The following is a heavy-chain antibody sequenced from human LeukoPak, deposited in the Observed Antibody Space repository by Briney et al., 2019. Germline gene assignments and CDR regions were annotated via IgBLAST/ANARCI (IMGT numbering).Heavy chain of an antibody. Sequence: QAGGSLRLSCAASGFTFSSYGMSWVRQAPGKGLVWFSRINTEGTSTTYADFVKGRFTISRDNAKNTLYLQMNSLRAEDTAVYYCARDYDRYYMRVWGKGTTVTVSS. D-gene: IGHD3-3*01. J-gene: IGHJ6*03. CDR3: ARDYDRYYMRV. V-gene: IGHV3-74*01. CDR1: GFTFSSYG. CDR2: INTEGTST.